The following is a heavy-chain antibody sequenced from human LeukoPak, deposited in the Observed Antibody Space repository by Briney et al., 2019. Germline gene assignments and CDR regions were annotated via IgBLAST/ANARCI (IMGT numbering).Heavy chain of an antibody. CDR1: GFTFSSYG. CDR2: LSRSGGDT. Sequence: GGSLRLSCAASGFTFSSYGMSWVRQAPGKGPEWVSVLSRSGGDTYYADSVKGRCTISRDNSKNTLYLQMNSLRAEDTAVYYCARRSDYGGNSNYFDFWGQGTLVTVSS. V-gene: IGHV3-23*01. J-gene: IGHJ4*02. CDR3: ARRSDYGGNSNYFDF. D-gene: IGHD4-23*01.